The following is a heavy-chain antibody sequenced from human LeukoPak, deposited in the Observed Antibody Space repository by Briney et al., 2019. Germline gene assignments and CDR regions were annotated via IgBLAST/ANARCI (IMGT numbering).Heavy chain of an antibody. D-gene: IGHD6-13*01. CDR2: MNPNSGNT. V-gene: IGHV1-8*03. CDR1: GYTFTSYD. J-gene: IGHJ6*03. CDR3: ARGAAALYYYYYMDV. Sequence: ASVKVSCKASGYTFTSYDINWVRQATGQGLEWMGWMNPNSGNTGFAQKFQGRVTITRNTSISTAYMELSSLRSEDTPVYYCARGAAALYYYYYMDVWGKGTTVTVSS.